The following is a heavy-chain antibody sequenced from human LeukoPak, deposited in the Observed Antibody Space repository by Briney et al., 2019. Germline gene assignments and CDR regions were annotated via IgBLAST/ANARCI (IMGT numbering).Heavy chain of an antibody. V-gene: IGHV4-59*08. CDR3: ARRPHNWGFDY. D-gene: IGHD7-27*01. J-gene: IGHJ4*02. CDR2: IYNRGNT. CDR1: GDSFSSYY. Sequence: ETLSLTCTVSGDSFSSYYWSWVRQPPGKGLEWIGHIYNRGNTHYNPSLKSRVTISVDTSKNRFSLTLNSVTAADTAVFYCARRPHNWGFDYWGQGTLVTVSS.